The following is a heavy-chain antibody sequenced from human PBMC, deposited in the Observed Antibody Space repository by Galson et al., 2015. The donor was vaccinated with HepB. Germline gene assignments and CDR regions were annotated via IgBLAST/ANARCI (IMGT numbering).Heavy chain of an antibody. J-gene: IGHJ5*02. V-gene: IGHV4-34*01. Sequence: LSLTCAVYGGSFSGYYWSWIRQPPGKGLEWIGEINHSGSTNYNPSLKSRVTISVDTSKNQFSLKLSSVTAADTAVYYCARSRYDFWSGHPRWFDPWGQGTLVTVSS. CDR2: INHSGST. CDR3: ARSRYDFWSGHPRWFDP. CDR1: GGSFSGYY. D-gene: IGHD3-3*01.